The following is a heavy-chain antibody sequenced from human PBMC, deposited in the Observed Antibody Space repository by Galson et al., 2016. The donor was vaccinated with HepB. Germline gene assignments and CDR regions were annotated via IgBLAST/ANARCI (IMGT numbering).Heavy chain of an antibody. J-gene: IGHJ5*02. D-gene: IGHD4-11*01. Sequence: SVKVSCKASGGTFNSYAISWVRQAPGQGLEWVGGIIPMFGTASFAQNFQGRVTITADDSTSTFYLELTNLRSEDTAVYYCAREGDLMTAVTYNCFDPWGQGTLVTVSS. CDR1: GGTFNSYA. CDR2: IIPMFGTA. CDR3: AREGDLMTAVTYNCFDP. V-gene: IGHV1-69*13.